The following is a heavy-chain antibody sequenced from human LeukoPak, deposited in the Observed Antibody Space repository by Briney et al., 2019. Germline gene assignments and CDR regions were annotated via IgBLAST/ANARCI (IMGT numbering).Heavy chain of an antibody. V-gene: IGHV3-33*01. J-gene: IGHJ3*02. Sequence: PGGSLRLSCAASGFTFSSYGMHWVRQAPGKGLEWVAVIWYDGSNKYYADSVKGRFTISRDNSKNMLYLQMNSLRVEDTAVYYCARDYYDRSGGDAFDIWGQGTMVTVSS. CDR2: IWYDGSNK. CDR1: GFTFSSYG. D-gene: IGHD3-22*01. CDR3: ARDYYDRSGGDAFDI.